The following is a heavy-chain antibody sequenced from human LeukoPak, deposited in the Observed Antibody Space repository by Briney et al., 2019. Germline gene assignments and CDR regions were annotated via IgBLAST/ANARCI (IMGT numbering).Heavy chain of an antibody. CDR3: ASINYDSMPAAAFDI. J-gene: IGHJ3*02. D-gene: IGHD3-3*01. CDR1: GVSISSGGYY. Sequence: SETLSLTCTVSGVSISSGGYYWSWIHQHPGKGLEWIGYIYYSGSTYYNPPLKTRLTISVDAPKNQLSLKLSSVTAADTAVYYCASINYDSMPAAAFDIWGQGTMVTVSS. V-gene: IGHV4-31*03. CDR2: IYYSGST.